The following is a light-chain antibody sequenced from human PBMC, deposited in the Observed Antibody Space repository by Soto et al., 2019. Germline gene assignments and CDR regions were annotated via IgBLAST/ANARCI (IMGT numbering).Light chain of an antibody. CDR1: QSVSSD. Sequence: EIVMTQSPATLSVSPGERATLSCRASQSVSSDLAWFHQTPGQAPRLLIYGASTRATGIPARFSGSGSGTEFTLTISSLQSEDFAVYYCQQYSNWAPITFGPGTKVDIK. CDR2: GAS. V-gene: IGKV3-15*01. J-gene: IGKJ3*01. CDR3: QQYSNWAPIT.